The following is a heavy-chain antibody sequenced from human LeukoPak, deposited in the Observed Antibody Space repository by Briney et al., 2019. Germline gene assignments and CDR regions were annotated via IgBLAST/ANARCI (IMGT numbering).Heavy chain of an antibody. CDR2: IYYSGST. CDR3: ARLPDIPSMAPAGWYYFDY. CDR1: GGSISSSSYH. V-gene: IGHV4-39*01. D-gene: IGHD6-13*01. Sequence: SETLSLTCTVSGGSISSSSYHWGWIRQPPGKGLEWIGSIYYSGSTYYNPSLRGRVTISLDTSKNQFSLKLSSVTAADTAVYYCARLPDIPSMAPAGWYYFDYWGQGTLVTVSS. J-gene: IGHJ4*02.